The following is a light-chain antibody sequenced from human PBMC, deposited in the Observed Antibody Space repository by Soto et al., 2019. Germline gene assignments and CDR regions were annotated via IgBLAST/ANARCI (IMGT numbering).Light chain of an antibody. J-gene: IGLJ1*01. CDR2: DVS. CDR1: SSDVGGYNY. CDR3: SSYTSSSTLLYV. V-gene: IGLV2-14*01. Sequence: QSALTQPASVSGSPGQSITLSCTGTSSDVGGYNYVSWYQQHPGKAPKLMIYDVSNRPSGVSNRFSGSKSGNTASLTISGLQAEEEADYYCSSYTSSSTLLYVFGTGTKVTVL.